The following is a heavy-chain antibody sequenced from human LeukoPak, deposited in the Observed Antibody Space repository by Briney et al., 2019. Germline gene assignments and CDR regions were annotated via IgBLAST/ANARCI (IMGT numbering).Heavy chain of an antibody. CDR3: ARDRGRSTVTTGHGTDV. J-gene: IGHJ6*02. CDR1: GGSISSYY. D-gene: IGHD4-17*01. Sequence: SETLSLTCTVSGGSISSYYWSWIRQPPGKGLEWIGYIYYSGSTNYNPSLKSRVTISVDTSKNQFSLKRSSVTAADTAVYYCARDRGRSTVTTGHGTDVWGQGTTVTVSS. V-gene: IGHV4-59*01. CDR2: IYYSGST.